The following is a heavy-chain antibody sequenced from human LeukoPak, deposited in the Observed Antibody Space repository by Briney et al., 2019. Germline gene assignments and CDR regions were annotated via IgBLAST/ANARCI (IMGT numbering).Heavy chain of an antibody. CDR1: GFTFSSYW. D-gene: IGHD6-13*01. Sequence: GGSLRLSCAASGFTFSSYWMNWVRQAPGKGLEWVSSISSSSSYIYYADSVKGRFTISRDNAKNSLYLQMNSLRAEDTAVYYCARGIAAAGTSAFDIWGQGTMVTVSS. J-gene: IGHJ3*02. CDR3: ARGIAAAGTSAFDI. CDR2: ISSSSSYI. V-gene: IGHV3-21*01.